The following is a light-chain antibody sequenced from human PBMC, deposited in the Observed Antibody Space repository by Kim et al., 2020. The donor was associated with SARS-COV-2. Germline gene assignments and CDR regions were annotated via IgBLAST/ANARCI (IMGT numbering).Light chain of an antibody. CDR3: QSYDNSLSGYV. J-gene: IGLJ1*01. Sequence: QRVTISCTGSICNIGAGYDVSWYQQLPATAPILLSYSNSNRPSGVPDRFSGSKSDTSASLAITGLQAEDEADYYCQSYDNSLSGYVFGSGTKVTVL. CDR1: ICNIGAGYD. V-gene: IGLV1-40*01. CDR2: SNS.